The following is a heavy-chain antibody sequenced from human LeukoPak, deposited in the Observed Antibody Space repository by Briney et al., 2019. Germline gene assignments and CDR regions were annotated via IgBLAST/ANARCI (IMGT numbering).Heavy chain of an antibody. CDR2: IYHSGST. CDR1: GGSISSSNW. J-gene: IGHJ4*02. V-gene: IGHV4-4*02. D-gene: IGHD4-17*01. CDR3: ARDWGYGDYLYYFDY. Sequence: SETLSLTCAVSGGSISSSNWWSWARQPPGKGLEWIGEIYHSGSTNYNPSLKSRVTISVDKSKNQFSLKLSSVTAADTAVYYCARDWGYGDYLYYFDYWGQGTLVTVSS.